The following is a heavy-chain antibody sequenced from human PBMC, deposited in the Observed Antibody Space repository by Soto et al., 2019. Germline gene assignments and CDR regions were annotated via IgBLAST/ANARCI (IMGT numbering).Heavy chain of an antibody. CDR3: VKDDGGYPSTAPP. V-gene: IGHV3-23*04. D-gene: IGHD4-17*01. CDR2: ISGSGDTT. CDR1: GITISNYP. Sequence: EVRLVESGGGLVQPGGSLRLSCAASGITISNYPMSWVRQAPGKGLDWVSGISGSGDTTYYADSAKGRFTISKDISKNSLFLQLDILRVEDSALYFCVKDDGGYPSTAPPWGQGTLVTVSP. J-gene: IGHJ5*02.